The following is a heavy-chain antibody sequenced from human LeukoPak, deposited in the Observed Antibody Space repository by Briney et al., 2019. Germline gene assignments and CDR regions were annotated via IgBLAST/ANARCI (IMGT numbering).Heavy chain of an antibody. CDR2: IHDSGST. Sequence: SETLSLTCAVSGGSISSGGYSWSWIRQTPGKGLEWIAYIHDSGSTYYNPSLKSRVSISIDTSKNLFSLKLNSVTAADTAVYYCARVVAAAGNNWFDPWGQGTLVTVSS. J-gene: IGHJ5*02. CDR1: GGSISSGGYS. V-gene: IGHV4-30-4*07. D-gene: IGHD6-13*01. CDR3: ARVVAAAGNNWFDP.